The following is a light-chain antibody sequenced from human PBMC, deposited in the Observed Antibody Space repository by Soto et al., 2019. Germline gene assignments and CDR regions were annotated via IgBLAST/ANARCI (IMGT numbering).Light chain of an antibody. V-gene: IGLV2-14*01. J-gene: IGLJ1*01. CDR3: GSFTGGITPYV. CDR1: SSDIGGYKY. Sequence: QSVLTQPASVSGSRGQSITISCTGSSSDIGGYKYVSWYQQHPGKAPKLIIYEVSSRPSGVSNRFSGSKSGNTASLTISGLQADDEADYHCGSFTGGITPYVFGTGTKLTVL. CDR2: EVS.